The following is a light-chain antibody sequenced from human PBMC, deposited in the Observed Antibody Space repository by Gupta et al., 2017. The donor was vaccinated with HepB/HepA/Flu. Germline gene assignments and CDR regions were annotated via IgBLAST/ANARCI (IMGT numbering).Light chain of an antibody. J-gene: IGLJ3*02. V-gene: IGLV1-44*01. CDR3: ATWDDSLNARV. Sequence: QSVLTQPPSASGTPGQSVTFSCSGSSSNIGSNAVNWYQQLPGTAPKLLMFSDNRRPSGVPERFSGSKSGTSASLAISGLQSEDEADYYCATWDDSLNARVFGGGTKLTVL. CDR2: SDN. CDR1: SSNIGSNA.